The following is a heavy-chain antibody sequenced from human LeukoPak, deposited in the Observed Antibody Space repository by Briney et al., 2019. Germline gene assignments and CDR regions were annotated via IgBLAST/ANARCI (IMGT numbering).Heavy chain of an antibody. CDR3: ATGGGGRAFDI. CDR2: ISSSYSTI. D-gene: IGHD3-10*01. J-gene: IGHJ3*02. V-gene: IGHV3-11*01. CDR1: GFTFSDYY. Sequence: GGSLTLSCAASGFTFSDYYMSWIRQPPGKGLEWDSYISSSYSTIYYANPVKGRFTISRDNAKNSLYLQMNSPRADDAAVYYCATGGGGRAFDIWGQGTMVTVSS.